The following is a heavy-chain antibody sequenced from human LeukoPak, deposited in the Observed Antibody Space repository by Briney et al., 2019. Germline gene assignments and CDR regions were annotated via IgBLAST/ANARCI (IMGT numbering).Heavy chain of an antibody. Sequence: PGGSLRLSCAASEFLFSSYAMNWVRQAPGKGLQWVSGIGASGSSTYYADSVKGRFTISRDNSKTTLYLQMNSLRAEDTAVYYCARGLSSVNDAFDIWGQGTMVTVSS. V-gene: IGHV3-23*01. CDR1: EFLFSSYA. D-gene: IGHD3-10*01. CDR2: IGASGSST. CDR3: ARGLSSVNDAFDI. J-gene: IGHJ3*02.